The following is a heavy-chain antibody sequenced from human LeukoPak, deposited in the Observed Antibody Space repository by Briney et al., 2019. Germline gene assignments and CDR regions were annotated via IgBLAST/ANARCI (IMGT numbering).Heavy chain of an antibody. J-gene: IGHJ4*02. D-gene: IGHD3-22*01. Sequence: GESLKISCKASGYSFTTYWIGWVRQMPGKGLEWMGIIYPGDSDTRYSPSFQGQVTISADKSISTAYLQWSSLKASDTAIYYCARRYGYDSTGYYDYWGQGTLVTVSS. CDR2: IYPGDSDT. V-gene: IGHV5-51*01. CDR3: ARRYGYDSTGYYDY. CDR1: GYSFTTYW.